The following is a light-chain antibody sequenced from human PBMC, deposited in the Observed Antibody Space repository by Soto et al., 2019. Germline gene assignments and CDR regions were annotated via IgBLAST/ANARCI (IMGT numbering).Light chain of an antibody. Sequence: EIVLTQSPGTLSLSPGERATLSGRASQTITSTYLAWYQQKPGQAPRLLIYGASSRATGIPDRFSGSGSGTDFTLTISRLEPEDFAVYYCHQYVSSWTFGQGTKVDIK. CDR2: GAS. V-gene: IGKV3-20*01. CDR1: QTITSTY. CDR3: HQYVSSWT. J-gene: IGKJ1*01.